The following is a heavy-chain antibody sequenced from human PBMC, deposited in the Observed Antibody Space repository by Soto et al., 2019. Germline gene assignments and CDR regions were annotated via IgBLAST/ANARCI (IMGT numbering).Heavy chain of an antibody. CDR2: ISGASTDI. J-gene: IGHJ3*02. V-gene: IGHV3-21*01. CDR1: GFSFSSYT. CDR3: ATQSDPAKAFDI. Sequence: GGSLRLSCAASGFSFSSYTLNWFRQAPEKGLEWVSSISGASTDIYYTDLVKGRFTISRDNVKNSLFLQMNSLRAEDTAVSYCATQSDPAKAFDISGQGTMFTV.